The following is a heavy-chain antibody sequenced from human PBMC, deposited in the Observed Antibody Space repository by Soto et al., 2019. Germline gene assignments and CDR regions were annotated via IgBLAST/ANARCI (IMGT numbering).Heavy chain of an antibody. CDR2: MYHNGNI. D-gene: IGHD3-16*01. J-gene: IGHJ5*02. CDR3: ASGGNWFDP. V-gene: IGHV4-59*01. Sequence: KSSETLSLTCNVSGGSISNYYWTWVRQSPEKGLEWIGYMYHNGNINYNPSLKSRVTISIDTSKNQFSLTLKSVTAADTAVYYCASGGNWFDPWGQGVLVTVSS. CDR1: GGSISNYY.